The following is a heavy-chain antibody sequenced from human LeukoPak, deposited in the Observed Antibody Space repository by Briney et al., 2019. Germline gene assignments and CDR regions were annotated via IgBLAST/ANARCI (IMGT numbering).Heavy chain of an antibody. V-gene: IGHV3-9*01. J-gene: IGHJ4*02. CDR3: AKDYGDYYFDY. D-gene: IGHD4-17*01. CDR1: GFTFSSYA. CDR2: ISWNSGSI. Sequence: GRSLRLSCAASGFTFSSYAMHWVRQAPGKGLEWVSGISWNSGSIGYADSVKGRFTISRDNAKNSLYLQMNSLRAEDTALYYCAKDYGDYYFDYWGQGTLVTVSS.